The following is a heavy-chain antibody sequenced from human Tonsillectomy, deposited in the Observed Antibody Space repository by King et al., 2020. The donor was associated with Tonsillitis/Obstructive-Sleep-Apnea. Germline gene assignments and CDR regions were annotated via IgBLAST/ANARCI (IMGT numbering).Heavy chain of an antibody. Sequence: QLVQSGAEVKKAGESLKISCTGSGYTFTNFWIGWVRQMPGKGLEWMGIIYPADSDTRYSPSFQGQVTMSGDRSISTAYLQWSSLKASDTAMYYCASHSSLQSGGAFDIWGQGTMVTVSS. D-gene: IGHD4-11*01. CDR3: ASHSSLQSGGAFDI. J-gene: IGHJ3*02. CDR2: IYPADSDT. CDR1: GYTFTNFW. V-gene: IGHV5-51*01.